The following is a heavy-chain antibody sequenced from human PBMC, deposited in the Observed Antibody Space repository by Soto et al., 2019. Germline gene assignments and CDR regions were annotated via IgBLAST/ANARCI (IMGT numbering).Heavy chain of an antibody. Sequence: ASVKVSCKASGYTFTGYYMHWVRQAPGQGLEWMGWINPNSGGTNYAQKFQGRVTMTRDTSISTAYMELSRLRSDDTAVYYCARGVPYYYDSSGYLTEDWGQGTLVTGSS. D-gene: IGHD3-22*01. J-gene: IGHJ4*02. CDR1: GYTFTGYY. V-gene: IGHV1-2*02. CDR2: INPNSGGT. CDR3: ARGVPYYYDSSGYLTED.